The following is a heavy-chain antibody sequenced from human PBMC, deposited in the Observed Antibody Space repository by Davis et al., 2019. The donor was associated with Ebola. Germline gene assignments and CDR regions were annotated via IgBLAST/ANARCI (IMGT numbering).Heavy chain of an antibody. CDR2: IDPSDSYT. Sequence: GESLKISCKGSGYSFTSNWIGWVRQMPGKGLEWMGRIDPSDSYTNYSPSFQGHVTISADKSISTAYLQWSSLKASDTAMYYCARPSYYYYGMDVWGQGTTVTVSS. V-gene: IGHV5-10-1*01. CDR3: ARPSYYYYGMDV. CDR1: GYSFTSNW. J-gene: IGHJ6*02.